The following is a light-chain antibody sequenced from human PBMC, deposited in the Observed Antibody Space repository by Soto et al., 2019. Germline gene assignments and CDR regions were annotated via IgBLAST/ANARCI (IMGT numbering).Light chain of an antibody. V-gene: IGKV3-20*01. CDR2: GAS. CDR3: QQYGSSQT. J-gene: IGKJ1*01. CDR1: QSVSSNY. Sequence: EIVLTQFPGTLSLSPVERATLSFRASQSVSSNYLAWYQQKPGQAPRLLIYGASIRATGIPDRFSGSGSGTDFTLTISRLEPEDFAVYYCQQYGSSQTFGQGTKVDIK.